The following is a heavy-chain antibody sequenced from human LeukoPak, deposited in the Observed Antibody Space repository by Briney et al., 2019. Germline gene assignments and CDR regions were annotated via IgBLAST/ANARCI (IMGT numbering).Heavy chain of an antibody. CDR2: IKSDGSRT. CDR3: ARELPFDY. V-gene: IGHV3-74*01. Sequence: GGSLRLSCAVSGFTFSSYWMHWVRQAPGKGLVWVSRIKSDGSRTDYADSVKGRFTISRDNAKNTLYLQMNSLRVEDTAVYYCARELPFDYWGQGTLVTVSS. J-gene: IGHJ4*02. CDR1: GFTFSSYW.